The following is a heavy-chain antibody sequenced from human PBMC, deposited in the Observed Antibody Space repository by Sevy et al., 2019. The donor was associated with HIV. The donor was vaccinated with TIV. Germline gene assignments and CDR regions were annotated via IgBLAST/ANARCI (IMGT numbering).Heavy chain of an antibody. CDR1: AFTLSSYA. CDR2: ISGSGGST. J-gene: IGHJ4*02. Sequence: GGSPRLSCAASAFTLSSYAMSWVRQAPGKGLEWVSAISGSGGSTYHADSVKGRFTISRDNSKNTLFLQMSSLRAEDTAVYYCAKERDYDFWSGFDYWGPGTLVTVSS. CDR3: AKERDYDFWSGFDY. V-gene: IGHV3-23*01. D-gene: IGHD3-3*01.